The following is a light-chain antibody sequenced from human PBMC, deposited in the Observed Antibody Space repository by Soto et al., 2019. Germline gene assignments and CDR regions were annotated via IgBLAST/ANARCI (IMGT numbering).Light chain of an antibody. CDR1: QSVSSN. CDR3: QQYGSSHT. J-gene: IGKJ5*01. V-gene: IGKV3-20*01. CDR2: GAS. Sequence: IVMTQSPATLSVSPGERATLSCRASQSVSSNLAWYQQKPGQAPRLLIYGASSRATGIPDRFSGSGSGTDFTLTISRLEPEDFAVYYCQQYGSSHTFGQGTRREIK.